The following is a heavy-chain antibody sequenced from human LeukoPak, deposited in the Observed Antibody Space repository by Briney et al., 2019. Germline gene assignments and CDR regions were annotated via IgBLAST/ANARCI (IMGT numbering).Heavy chain of an antibody. CDR2: IYYSGST. Sequence: SETLSLTCTVSGGSISSYYWSWIRQPPGKGLEWIGYIYYSGSTNYNPSPKSRVTISVDTSKNQFSLKLSSVTAADTAVYYCARDFPAAAGWFDPWGQGTLVTVSS. CDR3: ARDFPAAAGWFDP. CDR1: GGSISSYY. D-gene: IGHD6-13*01. J-gene: IGHJ5*02. V-gene: IGHV4-59*01.